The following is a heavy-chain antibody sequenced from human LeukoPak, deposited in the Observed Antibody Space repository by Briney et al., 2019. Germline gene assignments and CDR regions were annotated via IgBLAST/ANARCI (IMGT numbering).Heavy chain of an antibody. V-gene: IGHV4-38-2*01. CDR3: ARGDCSSTICYSPMDV. CDR2: IYRSGST. J-gene: IGHJ6*03. CDR1: GFTFSSYSMN. D-gene: IGHD2-2*01. Sequence: PGGSLRLSCAASGFTFSSYSMNWVWIRQPPGKGLEWIGSIYRSGSTNYNPSLKSRVTISVDTSQNQFSLKVNSVTAADTAVYCCARGDCSSTICYSPMDVWGKGTTVTVSS.